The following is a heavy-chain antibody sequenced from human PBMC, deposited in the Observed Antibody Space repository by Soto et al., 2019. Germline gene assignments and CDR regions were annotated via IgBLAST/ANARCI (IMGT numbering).Heavy chain of an antibody. J-gene: IGHJ6*02. Sequence: QVQLQESGPGLVKPSQTLSLTCTVSGGSISSGGYYWSWIRQHPGKGLEWIGYIYYSGSTYYNPSLKSRDTISVDTSKNQFSLKLSSVTAADTAVYYCARDTTVGPRFGSSWPYGMDVWGQGTTVTVSS. D-gene: IGHD6-13*01. V-gene: IGHV4-31*03. CDR3: ARDTTVGPRFGSSWPYGMDV. CDR2: IYYSGST. CDR1: GGSISSGGYY.